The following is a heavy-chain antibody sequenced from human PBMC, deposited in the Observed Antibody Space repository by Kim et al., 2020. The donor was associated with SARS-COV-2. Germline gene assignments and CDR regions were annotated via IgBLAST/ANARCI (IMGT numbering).Heavy chain of an antibody. Sequence: IYYAGPVKGRFPISRDNAKNSLYLKINSVRGEDTAVYYCAREYTVTTFGYWGQGALVSDSS. J-gene: IGHJ4*02. CDR3: AREYTVTTFGY. D-gene: IGHD4-17*01. V-gene: IGHV3-48*01. CDR2: I.